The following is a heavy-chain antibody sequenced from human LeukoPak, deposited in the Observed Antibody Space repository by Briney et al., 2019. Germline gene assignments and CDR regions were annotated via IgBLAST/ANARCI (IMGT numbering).Heavy chain of an antibody. V-gene: IGHV1-18*01. CDR3: ARLEMYNYDSSGYYLGGYFDY. Sequence: ASVKVSCKTSGYNFNNYGISWVRQAPGQGLEWMGWISAYSGDSNYAQKLQGRVTLTTDTSPSTAYMELRSLRSDDTAVYYCARLEMYNYDSSGYYLGGYFDYWGQGTLVTVSS. J-gene: IGHJ4*02. CDR2: ISAYSGDS. D-gene: IGHD3-22*01. CDR1: GYNFNNYG.